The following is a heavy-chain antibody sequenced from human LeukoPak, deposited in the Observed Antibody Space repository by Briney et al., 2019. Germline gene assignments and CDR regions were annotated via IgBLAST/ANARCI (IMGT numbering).Heavy chain of an antibody. Sequence: PSQTLSLTCTVSGGSISSGDYYWSWIRQPPGKGLEWIGYIYYSGSTNYNPSLKSRVTISVDTSKNQFSLKLSSVTAADTAVYYCAREVYYGSGSYLYFDYWGQGTLVTVSS. J-gene: IGHJ4*02. D-gene: IGHD3-10*01. V-gene: IGHV4-61*08. CDR2: IYYSGST. CDR1: GGSISSGDYY. CDR3: AREVYYGSGSYLYFDY.